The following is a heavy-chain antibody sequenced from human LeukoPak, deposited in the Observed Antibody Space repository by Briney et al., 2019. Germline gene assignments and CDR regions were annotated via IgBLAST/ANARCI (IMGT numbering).Heavy chain of an antibody. CDR1: GGSFSGYY. CDR3: ATQVPAAVGEYFQH. J-gene: IGHJ1*01. CDR2: INHSGST. D-gene: IGHD2-2*01. V-gene: IGHV4-34*01. Sequence: PSETLSLTCAVYGGSFSGYYWSWIRQPPGKGLEWIGEINHSGSTNYNPSLKSRVTISVDTSKNQFSLKLSSVTAADTAVYYCATQVPAAVGEYFQHWGQGTLVTVSS.